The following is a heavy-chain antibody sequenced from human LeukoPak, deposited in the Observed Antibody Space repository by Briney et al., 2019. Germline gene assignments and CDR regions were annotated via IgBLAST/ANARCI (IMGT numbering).Heavy chain of an antibody. CDR3: ARGSSSYDILTGYYGY. V-gene: IGHV4-34*01. CDR2: INHSGST. D-gene: IGHD3-9*01. J-gene: IGHJ4*02. CDR1: GGSFSGYY. Sequence: PSETLSLTCAVYGGSFSGYYWSWIRQPPGKGLEWIGEINHSGSTNYNPSLKSRVTISVDTSKNQFSLKLSSVTAADTAVYYCARGSSSYDILTGYYGYWGQGTLVTVSS.